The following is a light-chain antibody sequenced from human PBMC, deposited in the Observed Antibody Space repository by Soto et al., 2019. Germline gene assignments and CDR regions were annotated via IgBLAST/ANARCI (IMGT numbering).Light chain of an antibody. CDR1: QSLLHSNGYNY. CDR2: LGS. CDR3: MQALQTGA. Sequence: DIVMTQSPLSLPVTPGEPASISCRSSQSLLHSNGYNYLDWYLQKPGQSPQLLIYLGSNRASGVPDRFSGSGSGTDFTLKISRVEAEDVGVYYCMQALQTGAFDQGTKLEIK. V-gene: IGKV2-28*01. J-gene: IGKJ1*01.